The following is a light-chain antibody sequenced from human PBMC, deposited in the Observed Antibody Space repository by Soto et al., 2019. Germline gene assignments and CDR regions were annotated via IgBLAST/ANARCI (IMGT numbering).Light chain of an antibody. CDR1: QGISSA. CDR2: DAS. V-gene: IGKV1-13*02. Sequence: AIQLTQSPSSLSASVGDRVTLTCRARQGISSALAWYQQKPGKAPKLLIYDASSLESGVPSRFSGRGSGTDFTLTISSLQPEDCATYYCQQFNSYPPNTCGQWTRLEIK. CDR3: QQFNSYPPNT. J-gene: IGKJ5*01.